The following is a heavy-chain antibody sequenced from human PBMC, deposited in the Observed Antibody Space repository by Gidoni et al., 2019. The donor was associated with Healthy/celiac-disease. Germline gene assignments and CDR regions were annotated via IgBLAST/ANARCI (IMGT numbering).Heavy chain of an antibody. Sequence: QVQLQESGPGLVKPSETLSLTCTVSGGSISSYYWSWIRQPPGKGLEWIGYIYYSGSTNYNPSLKSRVTISVDTSKTQFSLKLSSVTAADTAVYYCARLGVGATGRDTNNFDYWGQGTLVTVSS. CDR3: ARLGVGATGRDTNNFDY. CDR2: IYYSGST. CDR1: GGSISSYY. V-gene: IGHV4-59*08. J-gene: IGHJ4*02. D-gene: IGHD1-26*01.